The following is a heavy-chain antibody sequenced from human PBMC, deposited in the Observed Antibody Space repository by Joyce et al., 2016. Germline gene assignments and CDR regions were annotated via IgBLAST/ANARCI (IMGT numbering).Heavy chain of an antibody. CDR1: GFIFSTYN. D-gene: IGHD5-18*01. CDR3: AREGYTYGYLPHF. Sequence: QVQMVESGGGVVQPGRSLRLSCAASGFIFSTYNIHWIRQAPGKGLGWVAVIWYQGGHKFYVDSVKGLCTISRDNSQSTVYLQMNGLRADDTAVYYCAREGYTYGYLPHFWGQGTLVTVSS. J-gene: IGHJ4*02. V-gene: IGHV3-33*01. CDR2: IWYQGGHK.